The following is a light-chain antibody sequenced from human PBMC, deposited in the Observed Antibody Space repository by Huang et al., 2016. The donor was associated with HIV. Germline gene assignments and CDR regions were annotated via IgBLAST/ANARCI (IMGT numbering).Light chain of an antibody. Sequence: ETVLTQSPATLSLSPGERATLSCRARQNIGNYLAWYQQKPGQTPRLLIYDTSNRATGVPARCSGSGSGTDVTLDISSLESEDVAVYYCQQRSNWPPTFGGGTKV. J-gene: IGKJ4*01. CDR2: DTS. V-gene: IGKV3-11*01. CDR1: QNIGNY. CDR3: QQRSNWPPT.